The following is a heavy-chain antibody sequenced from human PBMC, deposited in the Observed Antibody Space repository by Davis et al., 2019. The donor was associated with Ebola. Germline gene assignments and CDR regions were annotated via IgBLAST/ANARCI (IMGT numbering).Heavy chain of an antibody. Sequence: GESLKISCAASGFTFSSYSMNWVRQAPGKGLEWVSSISSSSSYIYYADSVKGRFTISRDNAKNSLYLQMNSLRAEDTAVYYCARDRLQQLGSFDYWGQGTLVTVSS. CDR2: ISSSSSYI. CDR3: ARDRLQQLGSFDY. J-gene: IGHJ4*02. V-gene: IGHV3-21*01. D-gene: IGHD6-13*01. CDR1: GFTFSSYS.